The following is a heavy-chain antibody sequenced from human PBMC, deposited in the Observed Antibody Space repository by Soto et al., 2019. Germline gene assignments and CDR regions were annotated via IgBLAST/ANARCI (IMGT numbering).Heavy chain of an antibody. J-gene: IGHJ4*02. CDR2: IIPILGTA. V-gene: IGHV1-69*01. CDR3: ARDGGRHSGGIDY. CDR1: GGTFSSYS. D-gene: IGHD1-26*01. Sequence: QVQLVQSGAEVKKPGSSVKVSCKASGGTFSSYSINWVRQAPGQGLEWMGEIIPILGTANYAQKFQGRVTITADESTSIAYMELSSLRSEDTAVYYCARDGGRHSGGIDYWGQGTLVTVSS.